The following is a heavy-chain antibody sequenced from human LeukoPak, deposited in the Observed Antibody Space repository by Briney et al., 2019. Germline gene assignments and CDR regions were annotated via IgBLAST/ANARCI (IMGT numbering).Heavy chain of an antibody. J-gene: IGHJ4*02. Sequence: PSETLSLTCAVYGGSITGYYWSWIRQTPGRGLEWVGEIHYTGATSYNPSLKSRATISTDTCKNQFSLRLSSVTAADTAVYYCARGNILTGYCFDFWGQGALVTVSS. V-gene: IGHV4-34*01. CDR3: ARGNILTGYCFDF. CDR2: IHYTGAT. CDR1: GGSITGYY. D-gene: IGHD3-9*01.